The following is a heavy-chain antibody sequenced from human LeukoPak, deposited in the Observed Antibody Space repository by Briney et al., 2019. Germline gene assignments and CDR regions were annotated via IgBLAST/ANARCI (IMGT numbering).Heavy chain of an antibody. D-gene: IGHD3-10*01. CDR3: AKCPFGYYYYYMDV. Sequence: GRSLRLSCAASGFTFSSYGMHWVRQAPGKGLEWVAVIWYDGSNKYYEDSVKGRFTISRDNSKNTLYLQMNSLRAEDTAVYYCAKCPFGYYYYYMDVWGKGTTVTVSS. CDR2: IWYDGSNK. J-gene: IGHJ6*03. CDR1: GFTFSSYG. V-gene: IGHV3-33*06.